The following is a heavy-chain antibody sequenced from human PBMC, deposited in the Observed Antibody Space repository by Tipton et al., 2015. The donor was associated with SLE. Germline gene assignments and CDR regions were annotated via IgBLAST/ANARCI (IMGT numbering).Heavy chain of an antibody. CDR1: GFTFSSYS. CDR3: AKKVAASFSHGMDV. J-gene: IGHJ6*02. Sequence: SLRLSCAASGFTFSSYSMNWVRQAPGKGLEWVSSISGGSTYYAGAVKGRFTISRDSSKNTLYLQMNSLRREDTAVYYCAKKVAASFSHGMDVWGQGTTVTVSS. V-gene: IGHV3-21*04. CDR2: ISGGST. D-gene: IGHD2-15*01.